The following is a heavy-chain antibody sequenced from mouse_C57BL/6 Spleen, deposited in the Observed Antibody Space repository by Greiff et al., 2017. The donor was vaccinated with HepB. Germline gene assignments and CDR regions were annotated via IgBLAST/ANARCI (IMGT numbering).Heavy chain of an antibody. J-gene: IGHJ4*01. V-gene: IGHV14-4*01. CDR2: IDPENGDT. D-gene: IGHD1-1*01. CDR3: TTVGVPSTVVARGYYAMDY. CDR1: GFNIKDDY. Sequence: VQLKQSGAELVRPGASVKLSCTASGFNIKDDYMHWVKQRPEQGLEWIGWIDPENGDTEYASKFQGKATITADTSSNTASLQLSSLTSEDTAVYYCTTVGVPSTVVARGYYAMDYWGQGTSVTVSS.